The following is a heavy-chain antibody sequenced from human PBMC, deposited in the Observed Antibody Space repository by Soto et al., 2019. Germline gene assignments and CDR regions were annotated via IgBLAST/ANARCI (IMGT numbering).Heavy chain of an antibody. CDR1: GFTFIKYW. Sequence: RLSCVASGFTFIKYWMHWVRQAPGKGLVWLSRITSDGRSTSYADSVKGRFTISRDNANNTVFLQMNSLRAEETAVYYCVKMGGFEYWGQGVLLTLSS. CDR2: ITSDGRST. J-gene: IGHJ4*02. D-gene: IGHD3-16*01. V-gene: IGHV3-74*01. CDR3: VKMGGFEY.